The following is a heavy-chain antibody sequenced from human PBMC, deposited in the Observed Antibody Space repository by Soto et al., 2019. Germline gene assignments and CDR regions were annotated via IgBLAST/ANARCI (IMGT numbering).Heavy chain of an antibody. J-gene: IGHJ3*02. CDR1: GGSISSSDYY. CDR3: ARGKCYGGNSNAFDI. CDR2: IYYSGNA. V-gene: IGHV4-39*01. Sequence: PSETLSLTCTVSGGSISSSDYYWGWIRQPPGKGLEWIGNIYYSGNASYNPSLKSRVTISIDTSKNQFSLKLSSVTAADTAVYYCARGKCYGGNSNAFDIWGQGTMVTVSS. D-gene: IGHD4-17*01.